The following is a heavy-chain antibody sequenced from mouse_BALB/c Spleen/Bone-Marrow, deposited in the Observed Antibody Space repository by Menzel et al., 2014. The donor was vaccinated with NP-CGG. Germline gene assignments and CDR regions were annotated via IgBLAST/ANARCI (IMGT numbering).Heavy chain of an antibody. V-gene: IGHV4-1*02. CDR2: INTESNTI. J-gene: IGHJ3*01. CDR3: ARLGYYGWFAY. Sequence: VQLQQSGGGLVQPGGSLKLSCAASGFDFSRYWMSWVRQAPGKGLQWIGEINTESNTINYTPSLKDKFIISRDNAKNTLYLQMSKVRSEDTALYCCARLGYYGWFAYWGQGTLVTVSA. D-gene: IGHD2-3*01. CDR1: GFDFSRYW.